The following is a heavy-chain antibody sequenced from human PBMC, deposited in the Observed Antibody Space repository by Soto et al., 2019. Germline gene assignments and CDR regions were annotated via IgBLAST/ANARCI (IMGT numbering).Heavy chain of an antibody. Sequence: GGSLRLSCAASGFTFSSYAMSWVRQAPGKGLEWVSAISGSGGSTYYADSVKGRFTISRDNSKNTLYLQMNSLRAEDTAVYYCAKDRGYCSSTSCYKADDYWGQGTLVTVSS. CDR2: ISGSGGST. CDR1: GFTFSSYA. V-gene: IGHV3-23*01. J-gene: IGHJ4*02. CDR3: AKDRGYCSSTSCYKADDY. D-gene: IGHD2-2*02.